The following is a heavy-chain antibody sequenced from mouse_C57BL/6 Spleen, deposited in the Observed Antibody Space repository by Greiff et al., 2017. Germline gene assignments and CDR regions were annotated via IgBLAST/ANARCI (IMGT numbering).Heavy chain of an antibody. CDR2: IYPRSGNT. J-gene: IGHJ2*01. V-gene: IGHV1-81*01. Sequence: VQLQQSGAELARPGASVKLSCKASGYTFTSYGISWVKQRTGQGLEWIGEIYPRSGNTYYNEKFKGKATLTADKSSSTAYMELRSLTSEDSAVYFCARSIYDGYYFYFDYWGQGTTLTVSS. D-gene: IGHD2-3*01. CDR3: ARSIYDGYYFYFDY. CDR1: GYTFTSYG.